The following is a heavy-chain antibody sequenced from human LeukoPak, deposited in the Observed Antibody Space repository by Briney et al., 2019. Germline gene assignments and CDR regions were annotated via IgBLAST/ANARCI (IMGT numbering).Heavy chain of an antibody. Sequence: PSETLSLTCAVSGVSITSHPWNWVRQPPGKGLEWIGEMYNSGTGTYKPSLRSRVTMFFDESKNHFSLKLNSVTAADTAVYYCASYGSGSYRFDPWGQGTLVTVSS. CDR1: GVSITSHPW. J-gene: IGHJ5*02. V-gene: IGHV4-4*02. CDR3: ASYGSGSYRFDP. D-gene: IGHD3-10*01. CDR2: MYNSGTG.